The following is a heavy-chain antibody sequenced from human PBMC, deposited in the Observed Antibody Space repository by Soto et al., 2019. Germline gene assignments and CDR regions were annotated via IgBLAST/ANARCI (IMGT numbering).Heavy chain of an antibody. CDR3: ARDPEGESRTAMVRDGYYYYGMDV. Sequence: QVQLVQSGAEVKKPGSSVKVSCKASGGTFSSYAISWVRQAPGQGLEWMGGIIPIFGTANYAQKFQGRVTITADKSTSTAYMELSSLRSEDTAVYYCARDPEGESRTAMVRDGYYYYGMDVWGQGTTVTVSS. D-gene: IGHD5-18*01. J-gene: IGHJ6*02. CDR1: GGTFSSYA. CDR2: IIPIFGTA. V-gene: IGHV1-69*06.